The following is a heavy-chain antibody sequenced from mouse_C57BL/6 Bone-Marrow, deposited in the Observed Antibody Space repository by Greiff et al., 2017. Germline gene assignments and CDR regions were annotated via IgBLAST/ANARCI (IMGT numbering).Heavy chain of an antibody. CDR2: ISSGGSST. Sequence: EVQVVESGGDLVKPGGSLKLSCAASGFTFSSYGMSWVRQTPDKRLEWVATISSGGSSTYYPAKVKGRFTISRDNAKNTLYLQMSSLKSEDTAMYYCARHEWLLWYFDVWGTETTVTVSS. CDR3: ARHEWLLWYFDV. D-gene: IGHD2-3*01. J-gene: IGHJ1*03. V-gene: IGHV5-6*01. CDR1: GFTFSSYG.